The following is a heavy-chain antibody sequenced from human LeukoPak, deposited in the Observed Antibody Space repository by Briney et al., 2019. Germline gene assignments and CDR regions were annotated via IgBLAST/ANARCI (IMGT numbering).Heavy chain of an antibody. CDR3: AKDGYSYGDSTGYFGY. CDR2: ISGSGGST. CDR1: GFTFSSYA. V-gene: IGHV3-23*01. J-gene: IGHJ4*02. Sequence: GGSLRLSCAASGFTFSSYAMGWVRQAPGKGLEWVSAISGSGGSTYYADSVKGRFTISRDNSKNTLYLPLNSLRAEDTAVYYCAKDGYSYGDSTGYFGYWGQGTLVTVSS. D-gene: IGHD5-18*01.